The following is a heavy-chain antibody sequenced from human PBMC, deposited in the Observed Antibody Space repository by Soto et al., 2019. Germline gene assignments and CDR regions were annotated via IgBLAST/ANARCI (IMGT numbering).Heavy chain of an antibody. CDR2: IFFSGST. V-gene: IGHV4-59*01. J-gene: IGHJ3*02. CDR1: GGSFSGYY. D-gene: IGHD1-26*01. CDR3: ARRGSHDAFDI. Sequence: SETLSLTCAVYGGSFSGYYWSWIRQPPGKGLEWIGYIFFSGSTNYNPSLKSRVTISVDTSKNQFSLKLSSVTAADTAVYYCARRGSHDAFDIWGQGTMVTV.